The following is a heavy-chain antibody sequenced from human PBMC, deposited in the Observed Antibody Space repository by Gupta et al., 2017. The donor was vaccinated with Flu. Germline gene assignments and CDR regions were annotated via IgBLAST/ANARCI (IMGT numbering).Heavy chain of an antibody. Sequence: AMAWVRHAPGKGLEWVSVISTSGATTYAADSVKGRFTTSRDNSKNTLYLQMNSLRGDDTAVYFCAGVVIPTTRSDWYFDLWGRGTLVTVSS. CDR1: A. V-gene: IGHV3-23*01. CDR3: AGVVIPTTRSDWYFDL. D-gene: IGHD2-2*01. J-gene: IGHJ2*01. CDR2: ISTSGATT.